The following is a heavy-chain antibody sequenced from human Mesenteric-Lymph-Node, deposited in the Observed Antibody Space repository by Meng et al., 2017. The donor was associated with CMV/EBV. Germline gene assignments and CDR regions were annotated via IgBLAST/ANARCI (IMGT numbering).Heavy chain of an antibody. V-gene: IGHV4-39*01. D-gene: IGHD2-2*02. CDR1: GGSISSSSYY. J-gene: IGHJ4*02. Sequence: GSLRLSCTVSGGSISSSSYYWGWIRQPPGKGLEWIGSIYYSGSTYYNPSLKSRVTISVDTSKNQFSLKLSSVTAADTAVYYCARGVVVSAAIRYNFDYWGQGTLVTVSS. CDR3: ARGVVVSAAIRYNFDY. CDR2: IYYSGST.